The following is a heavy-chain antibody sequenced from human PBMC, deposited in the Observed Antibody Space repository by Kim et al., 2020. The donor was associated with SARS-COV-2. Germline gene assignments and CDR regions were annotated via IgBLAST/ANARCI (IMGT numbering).Heavy chain of an antibody. D-gene: IGHD1-26*01. CDR3: AKVRLGAMGGRFTLSAFDS. Sequence: GRFTISRDNSKNTMDLQMNSLSTEDTAIYYCAKVRLGAMGGRFTLSAFDSWGQGTLVTVSS. J-gene: IGHJ5*01. V-gene: IGHV3-30*02.